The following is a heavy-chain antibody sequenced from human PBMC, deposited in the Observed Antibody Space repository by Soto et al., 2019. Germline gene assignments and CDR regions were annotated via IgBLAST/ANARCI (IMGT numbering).Heavy chain of an antibody. CDR3: ARGVYYDSSGYLILDY. J-gene: IGHJ4*02. CDR2: ISYDGSNK. Sequence: GGSLRLSCAASGFTFSSYAMHWVRQAPGKGLEWVAVISYDGSNKYYADSVKGRFTISRDNSKNTLYLQMNSLRAEDTAVYYCARGVYYDSSGYLILDYWGQGTLVTVSS. CDR1: GFTFSSYA. V-gene: IGHV3-30-3*01. D-gene: IGHD3-22*01.